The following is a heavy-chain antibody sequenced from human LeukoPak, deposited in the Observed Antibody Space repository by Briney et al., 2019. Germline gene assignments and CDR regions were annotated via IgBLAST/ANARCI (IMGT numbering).Heavy chain of an antibody. CDR3: AREVPGSRAVDY. CDR1: GFTVSSNY. D-gene: IGHD3-10*01. V-gene: IGHV3-53*01. Sequence: GGSLRLSCAASGFTVSSNYMSWVRQAPGKGLEWVSIIYSGGNTYYADSVRGRFTISRDNSKNTLYLQMNSLRAEDTAVYYCAREVPGSRAVDYWGQGTLVTVSS. CDR2: IYSGGNT. J-gene: IGHJ4*02.